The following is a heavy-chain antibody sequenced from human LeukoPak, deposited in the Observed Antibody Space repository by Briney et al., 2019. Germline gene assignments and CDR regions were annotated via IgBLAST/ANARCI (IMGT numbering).Heavy chain of an antibody. J-gene: IGHJ4*02. D-gene: IGHD1-26*01. CDR1: GFTFSGYW. V-gene: IGHV3-74*01. CDR3: AKVGAGGY. Sequence: GGSLRLSCTASGFTFSGYWMYWVRQTPGKGLVWVSRINSDGSSTSYADSVRGRFTISRDNAKNTLYLQMNSLRAEDTAVYYCAKVGAGGYWGQGTLVTVSS. CDR2: INSDGSST.